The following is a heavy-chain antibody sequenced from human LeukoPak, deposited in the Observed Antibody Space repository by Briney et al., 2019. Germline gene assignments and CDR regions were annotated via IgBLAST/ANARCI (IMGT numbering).Heavy chain of an antibody. V-gene: IGHV3-48*02. CDR2: ISSSSSTI. D-gene: IGHD3-22*01. CDR1: GFTFSSYS. CDR3: ARDLIEDYYDSSGYDRYFQH. J-gene: IGHJ1*01. Sequence: GGSLRLSCAASGFTFSSYSMNWVRQAPGKGLEWVSYISSSSSTIYYADTVKGRFTISRDNAKNSLYLQMNSLRDEDTAVYYCARDLIEDYYDSSGYDRYFQHWGQGTLVTVSS.